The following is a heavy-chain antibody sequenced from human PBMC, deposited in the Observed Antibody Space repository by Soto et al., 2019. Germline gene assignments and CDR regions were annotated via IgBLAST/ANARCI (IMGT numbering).Heavy chain of an antibody. Sequence: PGGFLRLSCAASGFTFSSYAMSWVRQAPGKGLEWVSAISGSGGSTYYADSVKGRFTISRDNSKNTLYLQMNSLRAEDTAVYYCAKGLTHSLFKWFDPWGQGTLVTVSS. CDR1: GFTFSSYA. D-gene: IGHD3-16*01. J-gene: IGHJ5*02. CDR3: AKGLTHSLFKWFDP. CDR2: ISGSGGST. V-gene: IGHV3-23*01.